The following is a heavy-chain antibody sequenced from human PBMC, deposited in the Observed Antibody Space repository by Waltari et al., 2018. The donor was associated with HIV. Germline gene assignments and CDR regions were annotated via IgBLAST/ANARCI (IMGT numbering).Heavy chain of an antibody. CDR2: ISSTSFNI. Sequence: EEQLVESGGGLVHPGGSLKLSCAASGFSFGDYAMNWVRQAPGKGLKWIAYISSTSFNIKYVDSVRGRFTISRDNTQNSLSLQMNNLIDEDTAKYFCARDTLNFFFGLDVWGHGTTVAVSS. CDR3: ARDTLNFFFGLDV. J-gene: IGHJ6*02. V-gene: IGHV3-48*02. CDR1: GFSFGDYA.